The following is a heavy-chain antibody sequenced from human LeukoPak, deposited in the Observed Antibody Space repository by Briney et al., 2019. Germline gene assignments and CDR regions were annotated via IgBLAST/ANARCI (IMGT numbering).Heavy chain of an antibody. J-gene: IGHJ6*03. CDR1: GFAFRSFA. Sequence: GGSLRLSCAASGFAFRSFAMSWVRQAPGKGLEWVSGIIGSGRTTFYADSVKGRFTISRDNSKNTLYLQMNSLRAEDTAIYYCAKKEGDTYFSWYMDVWGKGTTVTVSS. CDR3: AKKEGDTYFSWYMDV. D-gene: IGHD2-21*01. V-gene: IGHV3-23*01. CDR2: IIGSGRTT.